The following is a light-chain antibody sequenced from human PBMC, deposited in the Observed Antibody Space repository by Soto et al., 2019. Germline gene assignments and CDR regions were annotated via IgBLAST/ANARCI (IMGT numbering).Light chain of an antibody. J-gene: IGLJ3*02. CDR3: CSYASGGTRV. CDR2: EVS. V-gene: IGLV2-23*02. CDR1: SSDVGGYNL. Sequence: QSALTQPASVSGSPGQSITISCTGTSSDVGGYNLVSWYQQYPGEAPKLIFYEVSKRPSGLSSRFSGSKSGNTASLTISGLQADDEADYYCCSYASGGTRVFGGGTKLTVL.